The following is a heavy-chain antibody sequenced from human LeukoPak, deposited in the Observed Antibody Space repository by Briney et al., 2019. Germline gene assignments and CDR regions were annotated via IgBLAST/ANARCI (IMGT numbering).Heavy chain of an antibody. D-gene: IGHD3-3*01. CDR2: INHSGST. Sequence: SETLSLTCAVYVGSFSGYYWSWIRQPPGKGLEWIGEINHSGSTTYNPSLKSRVTISVDTSKNQFSLKLSSVTAADTAVYYCAGFWSGYPNYYYYMDVWGKGTTVTVSS. J-gene: IGHJ6*03. CDR1: VGSFSGYY. CDR3: AGFWSGYPNYYYYMDV. V-gene: IGHV4-34*01.